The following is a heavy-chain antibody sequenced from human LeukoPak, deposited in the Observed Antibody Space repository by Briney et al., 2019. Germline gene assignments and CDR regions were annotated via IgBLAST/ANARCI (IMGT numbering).Heavy chain of an antibody. J-gene: IGHJ4*02. CDR1: EGTFSSYA. CDR3: ARGPMISRLVPAAIPLYFDY. CDR2: IIPIFGTA. D-gene: IGHD2-2*02. Sequence: GASVKVSCKASEGTFSSYAISWVRQAPGQGLEWMGGIIPIFGTANYAQKFQGRDTITTDESTSTAYMELSSLRSEDTAVYYCARGPMISRLVPAAIPLYFDYWGQGTLVTVSS. V-gene: IGHV1-69*05.